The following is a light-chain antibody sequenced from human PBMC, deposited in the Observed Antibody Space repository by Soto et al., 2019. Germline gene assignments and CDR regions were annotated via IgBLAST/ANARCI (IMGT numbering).Light chain of an antibody. Sequence: EIVLTQSPGTLSSSPGERATLSCRASQSVSSSYLAWYQQKPGQATKLLNYGASSKATGIPNRFSGGGSGADFTLTIIRPEPEDFSVYYCQQYGSSPKWTFGQGTKVEIK. J-gene: IGKJ1*01. CDR2: GAS. CDR3: QQYGSSPKWT. CDR1: QSVSSSY. V-gene: IGKV3-20*01.